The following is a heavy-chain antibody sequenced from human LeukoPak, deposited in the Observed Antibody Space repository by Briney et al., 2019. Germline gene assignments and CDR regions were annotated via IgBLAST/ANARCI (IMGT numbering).Heavy chain of an antibody. CDR3: ASSDWPYYFDF. D-gene: IGHD3-9*01. Sequence: SETLSLTCTVSTGSIRSYYWSWIRQPPGKGLEWIAFIYHTGSLKYNPSLKSRVTISLDTSKNQFSLNLSAVTAADTAIYYCASSDWPYYFDFWGQGTLVTVS. V-gene: IGHV4-59*08. CDR2: IYHTGSL. CDR1: TGSIRSYY. J-gene: IGHJ4*02.